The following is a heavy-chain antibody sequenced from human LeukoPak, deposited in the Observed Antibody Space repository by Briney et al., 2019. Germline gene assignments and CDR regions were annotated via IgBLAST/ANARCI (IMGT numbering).Heavy chain of an antibody. CDR2: IWYDGSNK. CDR3: AKDHSYAVQIDY. V-gene: IGHV3-33*06. CDR1: GFTFSSYG. J-gene: IGHJ4*02. Sequence: GRSLRLSCAVSGFTFSSYGMHWVRQAPRKGLEWVAVIWYDGSNKYYADSVKGRFTISRDNSKNTLYLQMSSLRAEDTAVYYCAKDHSYAVQIDYWGQGTLVSVSS. D-gene: IGHD5-18*01.